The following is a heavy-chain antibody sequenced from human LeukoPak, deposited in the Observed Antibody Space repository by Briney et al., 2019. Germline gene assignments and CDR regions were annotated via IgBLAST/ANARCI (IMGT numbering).Heavy chain of an antibody. V-gene: IGHV4-34*01. CDR3: ARGGIAVAGGPYYYYYMDV. D-gene: IGHD6-19*01. Sequence: PSETLSLTCAVYGGSFSGYYWSWIRQPPGKGLEWIGEINHSGSTNYNPSLKSRVTISVDTSKNQFSLKLSSVTAADTAVYYCARGGIAVAGGPYYYYYMDVWGKGTTVTISS. J-gene: IGHJ6*03. CDR2: INHSGST. CDR1: GGSFSGYY.